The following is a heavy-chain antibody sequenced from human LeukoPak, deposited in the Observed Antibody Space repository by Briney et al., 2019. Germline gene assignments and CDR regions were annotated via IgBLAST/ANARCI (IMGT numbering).Heavy chain of an antibody. Sequence: GGSLRLSCAASGLIVSSNYMSWVRQAPGKGLEWVSDIYSGGTTHYADSVKDRFTISRDNSKNTLYLQMNSLRAEDTAVYYCARDTPPTSGSYFPPVTYWGQGTLVTVSS. CDR2: IYSGGTT. CDR3: ARDTPPTSGSYFPPVTY. V-gene: IGHV3-66*01. D-gene: IGHD1-26*01. J-gene: IGHJ4*02. CDR1: GLIVSSNY.